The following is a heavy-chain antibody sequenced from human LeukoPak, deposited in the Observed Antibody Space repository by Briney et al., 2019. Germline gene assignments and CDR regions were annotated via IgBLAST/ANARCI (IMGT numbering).Heavy chain of an antibody. J-gene: IGHJ3*02. Sequence: SETLSLTCTVSGYSISSGYYWGWIRQPPGKGLEWIGSIYHSGSTYYNPSLKGRVTISVDTSKNQFSLKLSSVTAADTAVYYCARSYYDFWSGYSDAFDIWGQGTMVTVSS. CDR3: ARSYYDFWSGYSDAFDI. D-gene: IGHD3-3*01. CDR1: GYSISSGYY. CDR2: IYHSGST. V-gene: IGHV4-38-2*02.